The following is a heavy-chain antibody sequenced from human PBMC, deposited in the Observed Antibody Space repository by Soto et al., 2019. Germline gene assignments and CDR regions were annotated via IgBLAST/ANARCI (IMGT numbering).Heavy chain of an antibody. CDR2: IKQDGSEK. CDR1: GFTFSSYW. CDR3: ARDYWGRGRFWNYYYGMDV. J-gene: IGHJ6*02. Sequence: GGSLGLSCAASGFTFSSYWMSWVRQAPGKGLYWVANIKQDGSEKYYVDSVKGRFTISRDNAKNSLYLQMNSLRAEDTAVYYCARDYWGRGRFWNYYYGMDVWGQGTTVTVSS. D-gene: IGHD3-10*01. V-gene: IGHV3-7*03.